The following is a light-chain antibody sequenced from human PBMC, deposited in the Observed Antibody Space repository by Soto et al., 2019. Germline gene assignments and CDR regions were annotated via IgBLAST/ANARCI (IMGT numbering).Light chain of an antibody. Sequence: DIQMTQSPSTLSASVGDRVTMTFRASLPISVSLAWYQQKPGKAPKLLIYDASTLQTGVPSRFSGSESGTEFILTISGLQPDDFATYYCQQYHGYSLTFGQGTKVDIK. CDR2: DAS. CDR3: QQYHGYSLT. CDR1: LPISVS. J-gene: IGKJ1*01. V-gene: IGKV1-5*01.